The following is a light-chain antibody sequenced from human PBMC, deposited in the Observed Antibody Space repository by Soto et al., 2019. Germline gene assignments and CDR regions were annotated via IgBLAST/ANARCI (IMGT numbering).Light chain of an antibody. CDR2: DAS. V-gene: IGKV3-11*01. CDR1: QFIDSY. J-gene: IGKJ5*01. CDR3: QQRSNLPPT. Sequence: EIELTQSPCTLSLYPGESATLSCRVSQFIDSYLAWYRQIPGQAPRLLIYDASNRATGIPDRFSGGGSGTDFTLTISSLEPEDFAVYYCQQRSNLPPTFGQGTRLEI.